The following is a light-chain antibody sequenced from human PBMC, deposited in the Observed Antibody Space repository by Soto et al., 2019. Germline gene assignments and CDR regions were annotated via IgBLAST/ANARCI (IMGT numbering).Light chain of an antibody. CDR1: SSNFGAGND. V-gene: IGLV1-40*01. J-gene: IGLJ1*01. CDR2: GNN. Sequence: QAVVTQPPSVSGAPGQGVTISCTGSSSNFGAGNDVQWYQQLPGTAPKLLIFGNNNRPSGVPDRFSGSKSGTSASLAISGLQAEDEADYYCQSYDSSLRGYVFGTGTKVTVL. CDR3: QSYDSSLRGYV.